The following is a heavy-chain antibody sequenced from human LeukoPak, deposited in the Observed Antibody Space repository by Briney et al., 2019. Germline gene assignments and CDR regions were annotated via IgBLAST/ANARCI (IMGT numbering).Heavy chain of an antibody. J-gene: IGHJ5*02. CDR2: IYYSGST. CDR3: AREAPYCSSTSCYDGYNWFDP. V-gene: IGHV4-31*01. CDR1: GGSISSGGYY. D-gene: IGHD2-2*01. Sequence: SETLSLTCTVSGGSISSGGYYWSWIRQHPGKGLEWIGYIYYSGSTYYNPSLKSQVTISVDTSKNQFSLKLSSVTAADTAVYYCAREAPYCSSTSCYDGYNWFDPWGQGTLVTVSS.